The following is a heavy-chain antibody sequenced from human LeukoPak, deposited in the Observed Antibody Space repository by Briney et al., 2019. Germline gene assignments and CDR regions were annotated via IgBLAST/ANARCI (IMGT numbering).Heavy chain of an antibody. V-gene: IGHV1-46*01. CDR3: ARSYCGGDCYQYYFDY. J-gene: IGHJ4*02. Sequence: ASVKVSCKASGYTFTSYYMHWVRQAPGQGLEWMGIINPNGGSTSYAQKFQGRVTVTRDTSTSTVYMELSGLRSEDTAVYYCARSYCGGDCYQYYFDYWGQGTLVTVSS. CDR2: INPNGGST. CDR1: GYTFTSYY. D-gene: IGHD2-21*02.